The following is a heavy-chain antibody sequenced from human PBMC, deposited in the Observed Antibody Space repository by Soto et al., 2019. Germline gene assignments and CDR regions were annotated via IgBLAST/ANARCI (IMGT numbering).Heavy chain of an antibody. CDR2: IHYTGVT. V-gene: IGHV4-59*02. CDR1: GGSVSSYY. D-gene: IGHD3-10*01. Sequence: QVQLQESGPGLVRPSETLSLTCSVSGGSVSSYYWSWIRQPPGKGLEWVGSIHYTGVTNYNPSLESRVSISSDTSKNHFSLNLWSVTAADTAVYFCVRGLLWLGGLSRFDPWGQGTLVVVSS. J-gene: IGHJ5*02. CDR3: VRGLLWLGGLSRFDP.